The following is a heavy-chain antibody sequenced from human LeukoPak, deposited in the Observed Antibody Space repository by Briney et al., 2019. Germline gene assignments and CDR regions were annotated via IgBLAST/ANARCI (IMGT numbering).Heavy chain of an antibody. V-gene: IGHV3-23*01. Sequence: GGSLRLSCGASGFTFSSYAMTWVRQAPGKGLEWVSAIRGSGGNTYYADSVKGRFTISRDNSKNTLYLQMNSLRAEDTAVYYCARDWDTAMVYYFDYWGQGTLVTVSS. CDR3: ARDWDTAMVYYFDY. J-gene: IGHJ4*02. CDR1: GFTFSSYA. CDR2: IRGSGGNT. D-gene: IGHD5-18*01.